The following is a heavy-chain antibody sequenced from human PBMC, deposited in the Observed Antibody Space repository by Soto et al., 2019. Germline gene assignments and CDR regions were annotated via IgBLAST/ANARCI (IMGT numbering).Heavy chain of an antibody. CDR2: ISYDGSNK. V-gene: IGHV3-30*18. J-gene: IGHJ4*02. CDR1: GFTFSSYG. Sequence: GSLRLSCAASGFTFSSYGMHWVRQAPGKGLEWVAVISYDGSNKYYADSVKGRFTISRDNSKNTLYLQMNSLRAEDTAVYYCAKGPLYSGYDGDLFDYWGQGTLVTVSS. D-gene: IGHD5-12*01. CDR3: AKGPLYSGYDGDLFDY.